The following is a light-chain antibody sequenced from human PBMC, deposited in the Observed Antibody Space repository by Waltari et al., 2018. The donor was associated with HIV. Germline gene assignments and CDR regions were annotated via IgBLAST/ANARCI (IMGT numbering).Light chain of an antibody. Sequence: QSALTQPASVSGSPGQSVTISCTGTTSDFGRYNSVSWYQQHPGNVPKVIIFEVTSRPSGVPHRFSGSRSGNTASLTISGLQAEDVAVYYCSTHTTSDTLIFGGGTKLTVL. CDR1: TSDFGRYNS. V-gene: IGLV2-14*03. CDR2: EVT. CDR3: STHTTSDTLI. J-gene: IGLJ2*01.